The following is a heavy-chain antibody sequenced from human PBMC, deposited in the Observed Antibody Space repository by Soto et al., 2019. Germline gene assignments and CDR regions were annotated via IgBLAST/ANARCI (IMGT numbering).Heavy chain of an antibody. J-gene: IGHJ6*02. V-gene: IGHV4-34*01. CDR3: AREDSYGWSGESLDV. D-gene: IGHD6-19*01. CDR2: IDKSGGT. CDR1: GDSLRGQS. Sequence: QVQLQQWGAGLLKASETLSLTCAVVGDSLRGQSWNWIRPSPGKGLEWIGEIDKSGGTNYNPSLKSRAIISDDTPQNQFSLTLTSVTAADTAVYYCAREDSYGWSGESLDVWGQGTTVTVSS.